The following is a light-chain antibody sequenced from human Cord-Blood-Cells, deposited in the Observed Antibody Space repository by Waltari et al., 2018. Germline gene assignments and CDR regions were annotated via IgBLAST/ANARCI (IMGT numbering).Light chain of an antibody. J-gene: IGLJ1*01. V-gene: IGLV2-14*01. CDR3: SSYTISSTV. CDR1: SSDAGGYNY. Sequence: QSALTQPASVSGSPGQSITISCTGTSSDAGGYNYVSWYQQHPGKAPKLMIYDVSKRASGVSNRFSGSKSGNAASLTISGLQAEDEADYYCSSYTISSTVFGTGTKVTVL. CDR2: DVS.